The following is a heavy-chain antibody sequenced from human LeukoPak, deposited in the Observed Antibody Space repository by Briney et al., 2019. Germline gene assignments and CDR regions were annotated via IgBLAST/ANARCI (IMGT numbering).Heavy chain of an antibody. Sequence: SVKVSCKASGGTFSSYAISWVRQAPGQGLEWMGGIIPIFGTANYAQKFQGRVTITADESTSTAYMELSSLRSEDTAVYYCASSAYCGGDCPFGYWGQGTPVTVSS. D-gene: IGHD2-21*02. CDR1: GGTFSSYA. CDR2: IIPIFGTA. J-gene: IGHJ4*02. V-gene: IGHV1-69*13. CDR3: ASSAYCGGDCPFGY.